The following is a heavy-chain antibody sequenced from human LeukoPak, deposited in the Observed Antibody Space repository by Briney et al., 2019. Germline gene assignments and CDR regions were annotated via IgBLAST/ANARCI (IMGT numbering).Heavy chain of an antibody. CDR2: IYNSGGT. D-gene: IGHD4-23*01. Sequence: SETLSLTRTVSGGSISSYYWSWIRQPPGKGLEWIGNIYNSGGTNYNPSLKSRVTTSVDTSKNQFSLKLTSVTAADTAVYYCARYRGNSNGGFDPWGQGTLVTVSS. V-gene: IGHV4-59*01. CDR1: GGSISSYY. J-gene: IGHJ5*02. CDR3: ARYRGNSNGGFDP.